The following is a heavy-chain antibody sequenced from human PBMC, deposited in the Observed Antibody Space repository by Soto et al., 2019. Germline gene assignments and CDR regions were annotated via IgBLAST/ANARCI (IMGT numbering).Heavy chain of an antibody. CDR1: GFIFSNYA. CDR3: AEKTTDSSGYSDY. V-gene: IGHV3-23*01. Sequence: EVQLLESGGGVVQPGGSLRLSCAASGFIFSNYAMSWVRQAPGKGLEWVSGISGSGGSTYNADSVKGRFTISRDNSKNTMYMQISSLRAEDTAVYYCAEKTTDSSGYSDYWGQGTLLTVSS. CDR2: ISGSGGST. D-gene: IGHD4-17*01. J-gene: IGHJ4*02.